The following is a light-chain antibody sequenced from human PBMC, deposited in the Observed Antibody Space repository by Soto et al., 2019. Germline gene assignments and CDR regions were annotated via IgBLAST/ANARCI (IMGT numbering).Light chain of an antibody. V-gene: IGKV1-39*01. J-gene: IGKJ4*01. CDR2: GAS. CDR1: HSITTY. Sequence: DIQMTQSPSSLSASAGDEVTITCRASHSITTYLNWYQQRPGKAPKLLIYGASSLQSGVPSRFTGSGSGADFTLTISNLQPDDFATYFCQQSYSSPLTFGGGTKVEIK. CDR3: QQSYSSPLT.